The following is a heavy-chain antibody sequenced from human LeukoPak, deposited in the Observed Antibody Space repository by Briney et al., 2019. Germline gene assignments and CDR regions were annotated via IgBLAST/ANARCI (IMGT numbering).Heavy chain of an antibody. CDR3: TASTPSFWGSGSYYNQPFDY. Sequence: PGGSLRLSCAASGFTFSNAWMSWVRQAPGKGLEWVGRIKSKTDGGTTDYAAPVKGRFTISRDDSKNTLYLQMNSLKTEDTAVYYCTASTPSFWGSGSYYNQPFDYWGQGTLVTVSS. D-gene: IGHD3-10*01. J-gene: IGHJ4*02. V-gene: IGHV3-15*01. CDR1: GFTFSNAW. CDR2: IKSKTDGGTT.